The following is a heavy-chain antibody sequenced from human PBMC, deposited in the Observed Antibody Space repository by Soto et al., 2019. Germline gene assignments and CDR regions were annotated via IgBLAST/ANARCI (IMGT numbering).Heavy chain of an antibody. D-gene: IGHD3-10*01. CDR1: GYTFTSYG. CDR3: ASGLLWFGELLEGVRMYYYYMDV. J-gene: IGHJ6*03. V-gene: IGHV1-18*01. Sequence: ASVKVSCKASGYTFTSYGISWVRQAPGQGLEWMGWISAYNGNTNYAQKLQGRVTMTTDTSTSTAYMELRSLRSDDTAVYYCASGLLWFGELLEGVRMYYYYMDVWGKGTTVTVSS. CDR2: ISAYNGNT.